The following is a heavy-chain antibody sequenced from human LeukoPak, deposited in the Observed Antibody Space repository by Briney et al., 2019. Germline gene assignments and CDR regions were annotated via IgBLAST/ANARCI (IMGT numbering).Heavy chain of an antibody. D-gene: IGHD2-2*01. CDR1: GFTFSSYA. Sequence: GGSLRLSCSASGFTFSSYAMHWVRQAPGKGLEYVSAISSNGGSTYYADSVKGRFTISRDNSKNTLYLQMSSLRAEDTAVYYCVKDRGLVSAADAHYYYGMDVWGKGTTVTVSS. CDR3: VKDRGLVSAADAHYYYGMDV. CDR2: ISSNGGST. V-gene: IGHV3-64D*06. J-gene: IGHJ6*04.